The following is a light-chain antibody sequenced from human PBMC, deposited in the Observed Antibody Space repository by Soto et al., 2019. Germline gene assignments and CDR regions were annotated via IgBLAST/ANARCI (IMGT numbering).Light chain of an antibody. CDR2: EVS. V-gene: IGLV2-14*01. J-gene: IGLJ1*01. CDR1: SSDVGGYNY. CDR3: SSYTSSSTYV. Sequence: QSALTQPASVSGSPGQSITISCTGTSSDVGGYNYVSWYQQHPGKAPKLMIYEVSNRPSGVSNRFSGSKSGNTASLTISGLQAEDAADYYCSSYTSSSTYVFGTGTKVTVL.